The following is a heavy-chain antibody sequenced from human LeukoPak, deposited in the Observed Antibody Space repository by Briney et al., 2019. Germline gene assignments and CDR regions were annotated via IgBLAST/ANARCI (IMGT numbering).Heavy chain of an antibody. CDR2: ISWNSGSI. CDR3: ATSSGDVVVPAAMGY. Sequence: LSGGSLRLSCAASGFTFDDYAMHWVRQAPGKGLEGVSGISWNSGSIGYADSVKGRSTISRDNAKNSLYLQMNSLRAEDTALYYCATSSGDVVVPAAMGYWGQGTLVTVSS. CDR1: GFTFDDYA. J-gene: IGHJ4*02. V-gene: IGHV3-9*01. D-gene: IGHD2-2*01.